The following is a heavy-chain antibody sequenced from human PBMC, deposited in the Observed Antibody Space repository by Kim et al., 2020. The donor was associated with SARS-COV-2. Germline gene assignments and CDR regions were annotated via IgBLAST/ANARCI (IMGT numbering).Heavy chain of an antibody. CDR3: AKERHYDFWSGQTLISGMDV. Sequence: RFTISRDNAKNSLYLQMNSLRAEDTALYYCAKERHYDFWSGQTLISGMDVWGQGTTVTVSS. D-gene: IGHD3-3*01. V-gene: IGHV3-9*01. J-gene: IGHJ6*02.